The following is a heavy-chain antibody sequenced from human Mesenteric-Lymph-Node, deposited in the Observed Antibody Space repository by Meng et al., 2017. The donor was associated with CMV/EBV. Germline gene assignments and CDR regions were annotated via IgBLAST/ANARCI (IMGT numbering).Heavy chain of an antibody. CDR1: GFTFSNYW. CDR3: ARERYDSSGYIRTYGMDV. J-gene: IGHJ6*02. V-gene: IGHV3-7*01. D-gene: IGHD3-22*01. CDR2: IKKDGGEK. Sequence: GGSLRLSCEASGFTFSNYWMSWVRQAPGKGLEWVANIKKDGGEKYYLASVKGRFTISRDNAKNSVYLQMNSLRAEDTAVYYCARERYDSSGYIRTYGMDVWGQGTTVTVSS.